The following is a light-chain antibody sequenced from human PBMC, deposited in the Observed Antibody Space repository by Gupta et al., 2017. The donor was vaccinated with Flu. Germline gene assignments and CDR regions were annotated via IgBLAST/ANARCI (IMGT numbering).Light chain of an antibody. CDR1: SSNIGNNY. J-gene: IGLJ3*02. CDR2: DNN. Sequence: QSVLTQPPSVSAAPGQKVTISCSGSSSNIGNNYVSWYQQLPGTAPKLLIYDNNKQPSGIPDRFSGSKSGTSATLGITGLQTGDEADYYCGTWDSSLSAGWVFGGGTKLTVL. V-gene: IGLV1-51*01. CDR3: GTWDSSLSAGWV.